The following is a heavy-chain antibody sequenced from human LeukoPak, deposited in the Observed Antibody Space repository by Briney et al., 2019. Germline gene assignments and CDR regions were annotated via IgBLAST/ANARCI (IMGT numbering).Heavy chain of an antibody. CDR2: INPHSGGT. V-gene: IGHV1-2*02. D-gene: IGHD3-16*01. J-gene: IGHJ3*01. CDR3: ARPYEWGSPEAFDV. CDR1: GYSFTGYY. Sequence: GASVKVSCKASGYSFTGYYMHWVRQAPGQGLEWMGWINPHSGGTVYAQKFQGRVTMTRDTSISTVYMELSRLRSDDTAVYYCARPYEWGSPEAFDVWGQGTMVTFSS.